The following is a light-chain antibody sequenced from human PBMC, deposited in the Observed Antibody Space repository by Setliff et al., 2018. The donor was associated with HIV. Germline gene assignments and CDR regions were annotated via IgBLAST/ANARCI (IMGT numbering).Light chain of an antibody. CDR1: SSDVGTYNY. CDR3: SSYTTSSTLV. Sequence: QSALTQPASVSGSPGQSITIPCTGTSSDVGTYNYVSWYRHHPGKGPKLIVHDVSYRPSGVSNRFSGSKSGNTASLTISGLQAEDVADYYCSSYTTSSTLVFGTGTKVTVL. V-gene: IGLV2-14*03. J-gene: IGLJ1*01. CDR2: DVS.